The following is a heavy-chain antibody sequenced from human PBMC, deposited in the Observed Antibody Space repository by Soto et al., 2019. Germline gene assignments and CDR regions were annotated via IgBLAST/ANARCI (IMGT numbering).Heavy chain of an antibody. CDR3: AREIAAPERRIDS. CDR1: GDSTSSYY. D-gene: IGHD6-6*01. V-gene: IGHV4-4*07. Sequence: QVQLQESGPGLVKPSETLSLTCTVSGDSTSSYYWRWIRQPAGQGLEWIGHIHSSGNTHYNPSLKRRVTVSINTYKNPLSLKLRYVNVADTAVYYCAREIAAPERRIDSWGQRTLVPVSS. J-gene: IGHJ5*01. CDR2: IHSSGNT.